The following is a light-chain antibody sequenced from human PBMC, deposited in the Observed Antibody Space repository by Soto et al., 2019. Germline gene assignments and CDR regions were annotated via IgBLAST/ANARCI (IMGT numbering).Light chain of an antibody. J-gene: IGLJ1*01. V-gene: IGLV2-14*01. Sequence: QSALTQPASVSGSPGQSITISCSGTSGDIGTYDHVAWFQQFPGKTPKLVIYSVSDRPSGVSYRFSGSKSGNTASLTISGLQADDEADYYCISYTVSRSYVFGTGTKSPS. CDR2: SVS. CDR1: SGDIGTYDH. CDR3: ISYTVSRSYV.